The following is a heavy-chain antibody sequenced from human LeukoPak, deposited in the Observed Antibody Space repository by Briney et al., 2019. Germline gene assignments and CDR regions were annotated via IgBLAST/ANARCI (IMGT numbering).Heavy chain of an antibody. CDR2: IYYSGST. CDR3: ARHVYYYGMDV. J-gene: IGHJ6*02. V-gene: IGHV4-59*08. Sequence: SETLSLTCTVSGGSISSYYWSWIRQPPGKGLEWIGYIYYSGSTNYNPSLKSRVTISVDTSKNQFSLKLSSVTAADTAVYYCARHVYYYGMDVWGQRTTVTVSS. CDR1: GGSISSYY.